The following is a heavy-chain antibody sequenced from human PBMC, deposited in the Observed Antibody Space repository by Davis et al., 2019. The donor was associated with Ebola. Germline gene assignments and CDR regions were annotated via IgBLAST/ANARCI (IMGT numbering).Heavy chain of an antibody. CDR2: ISGSGGST. D-gene: IGHD3-10*01. V-gene: IGHV3-23*01. CDR3: AKDPYASGRDWFDP. J-gene: IGHJ5*02. CDR1: GFTFSSYA. Sequence: GESLKISCAASGFTFSSYAMSWVRQAPGKGLEWVSTISGSGGSTYYADSVKGRFTISRDNSKNTLYLQMNSLRAEDTALYYCAKDPYASGRDWFDPWGQGTLVTVSS.